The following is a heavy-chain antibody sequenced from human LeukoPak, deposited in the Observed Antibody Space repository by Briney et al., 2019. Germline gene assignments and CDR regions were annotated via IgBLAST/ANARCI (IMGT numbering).Heavy chain of an antibody. CDR3: ARGNQQLPRSTPDY. CDR1: GFTFNIYA. Sequence: GGSLRLSCAVSGFTFNIYAMSWVRQAPGKGLEWVSRISASGGGTFYAGSVEGRFIISRDNSKNTLSLQMNSLRAEDTGVYYCARGNQQLPRSTPDYWGQGTLVTVSS. D-gene: IGHD2-2*01. CDR2: ISASGGGT. V-gene: IGHV3-23*01. J-gene: IGHJ4*02.